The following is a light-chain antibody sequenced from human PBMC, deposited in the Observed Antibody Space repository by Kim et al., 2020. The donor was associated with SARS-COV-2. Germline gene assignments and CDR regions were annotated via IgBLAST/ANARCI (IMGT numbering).Light chain of an antibody. CDR2: GAS. CDR3: QQYNNWPPGT. J-gene: IGKJ1*01. V-gene: IGKV3-15*01. CDR1: QGVSSN. Sequence: SPGEKATLSCRASQGVSSNLAWYQQKPDQAPRLLIYGASTRATGIPARFSGSGSGTEFTLTISSLQSEDFAVYYCQQYNNWPPGTFGQGTKVDIK.